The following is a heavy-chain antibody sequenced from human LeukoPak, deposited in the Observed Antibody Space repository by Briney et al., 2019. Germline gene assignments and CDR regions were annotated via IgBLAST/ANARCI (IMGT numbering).Heavy chain of an antibody. V-gene: IGHV4-34*01. CDR3: ARQTGVAVATFYFDD. J-gene: IGHJ4*02. D-gene: IGHD2-15*01. CDR1: GGSFSGYY. CDR2: INQSGRA. Sequence: PSETLSLTCAVYGGSFSGYYWNWIRQPPGKGLEWIGEINQSGRANYDPSLKSRVTISVDTSKNQFSLKLSSVTAADTAVYYCARQTGVAVATFYFDDWGQGTQVTVSS.